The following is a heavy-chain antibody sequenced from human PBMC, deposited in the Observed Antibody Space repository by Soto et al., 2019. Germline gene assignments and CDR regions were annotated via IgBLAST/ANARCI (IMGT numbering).Heavy chain of an antibody. V-gene: IGHV1-69*12. CDR1: GGTFSNYP. D-gene: IGHD5-12*01. Sequence: QVQLVQSGAEVKKPGSSVKVSCKASGGTFSNYPISWVRQAPGQGLEWMGGIIPIFGTVNYAQKFQGRVTITADDSTSAAYMGLSSMRSEDTAVYCCARGTHRSLPLWYFDLWGRGTLVTVSS. J-gene: IGHJ2*01. CDR3: ARGTHRSLPLWYFDL. CDR2: IIPIFGTV.